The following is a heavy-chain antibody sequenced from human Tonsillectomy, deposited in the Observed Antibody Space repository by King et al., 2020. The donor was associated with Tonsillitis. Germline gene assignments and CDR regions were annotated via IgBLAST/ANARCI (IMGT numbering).Heavy chain of an antibody. CDR2: IFWNDEK. CDR1: GFSLNTERIG. CDR3: ARFLYGSGSYYMGGFDY. V-gene: IGHV2-26*01. Sequence: TLKESGPVLVKPTETLTLTCTVSGFSLNTERIGVSWIRQPPGQALEWLAHIFWNDEKSYSTSLKRRPTISKDTSKSQVVLTMTNLDPVDTATYYCARFLYGSGSYYMGGFDYWGQGTLVTVSS. D-gene: IGHD3-10*01. J-gene: IGHJ4*02.